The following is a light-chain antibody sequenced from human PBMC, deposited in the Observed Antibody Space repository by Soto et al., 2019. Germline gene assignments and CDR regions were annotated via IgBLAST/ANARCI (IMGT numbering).Light chain of an antibody. J-gene: IGKJ2*01. Sequence: DIQMAQCPSTLSASVGDRVTITCRASQSISSWLAWYQQKPGKAPKLLIYDASSLESRVPSRFSGSGSGTEFTLTISSLQPDDFATYYCQQYNSYPYTFGQGT. CDR3: QQYNSYPYT. CDR2: DAS. V-gene: IGKV1-5*01. CDR1: QSISSW.